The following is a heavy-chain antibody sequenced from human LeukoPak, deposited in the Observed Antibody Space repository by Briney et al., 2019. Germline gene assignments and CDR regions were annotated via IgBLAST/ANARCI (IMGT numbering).Heavy chain of an antibody. J-gene: IGHJ4*02. CDR1: GYTFTDFY. Sequence: GASVKVSCKASGYTFTDFYIHWVRQAPGQGLEWMGWINPNSGGADYVQKFQGRVTMTRDTSISTVYMEMSRLTSDDTAVYYCARLREDINWYFDCWGQGTLVTVSS. CDR2: INPNSGGA. CDR3: ARLREDINWYFDC. D-gene: IGHD1-1*01. V-gene: IGHV1-2*02.